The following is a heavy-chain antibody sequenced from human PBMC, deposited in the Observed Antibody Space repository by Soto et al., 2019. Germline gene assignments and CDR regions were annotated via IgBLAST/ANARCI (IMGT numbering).Heavy chain of an antibody. J-gene: IGHJ6*02. CDR2: ISGNGGDI. CDR3: AKRGDIVEVSRTFVGYGMDV. Sequence: GGSLRLSCAASGFTFRNYAMSWVRQARGKGLEWVSRISGNGGDINYADSVKGRFTISRDNSKNTLYLQMNSMRAEDTAVYYCAKRGDIVEVSRTFVGYGMDVWGQGTTVTVSS. D-gene: IGHD2-2*01. CDR1: GFTFRNYA. V-gene: IGHV3-23*01.